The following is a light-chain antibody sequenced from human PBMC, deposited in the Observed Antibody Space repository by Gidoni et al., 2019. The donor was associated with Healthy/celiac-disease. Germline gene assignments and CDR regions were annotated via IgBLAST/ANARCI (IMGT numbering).Light chain of an antibody. CDR3: QSYDSSLSGYAV. V-gene: IGLV1-40*01. J-gene: IGLJ7*01. Sequence: QSVLTQPPSVSGAPGQRVPISCTGSSSTIGAGYDVHWYHQLPGTAPKRLIYGNSNRPSGVPDRFSGSKSGTSASLAITGLQAEDEADYYCQSYDSSLSGYAVFGGGTQLTVL. CDR2: GNS. CDR1: SSTIGAGYD.